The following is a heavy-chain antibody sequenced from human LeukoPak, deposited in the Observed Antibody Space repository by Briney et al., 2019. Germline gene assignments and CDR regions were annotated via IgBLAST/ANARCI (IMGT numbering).Heavy chain of an antibody. CDR3: ARLLGGATTYDY. CDR1: GFTFGSFW. V-gene: IGHV3-7*01. J-gene: IGHJ4*02. CDR2: MKGDGSLI. D-gene: IGHD1/OR15-1a*01. Sequence: GGSLRLSCAASGFTFGSFWMSWVRQAPGRGLQWVASMKGDGSLIYYVDFVEGRFTISRDNARNSLYLQMNSLRAEDTAVYYCARLLGGATTYDYWGQGALVTVSS.